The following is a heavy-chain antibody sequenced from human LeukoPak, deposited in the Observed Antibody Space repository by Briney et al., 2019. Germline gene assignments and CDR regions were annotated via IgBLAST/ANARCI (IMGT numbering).Heavy chain of an antibody. CDR3: ARDLEWLYPGGAFDI. D-gene: IGHD3-3*01. V-gene: IGHV1-2*02. J-gene: IGHJ3*02. CDR1: GYTFTSYD. Sequence: ASVKVSCKASGYTFTSYDINWVRQAPGQGLEWMGWINPNSGGTNYAQKFQGRVTMTRDTSISTAYMELSRLRSDDTAVYYCARDLEWLYPGGAFDIWGQGTMVTVSS. CDR2: INPNSGGT.